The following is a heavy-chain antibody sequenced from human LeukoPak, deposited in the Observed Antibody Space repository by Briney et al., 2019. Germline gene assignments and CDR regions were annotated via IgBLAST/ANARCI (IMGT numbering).Heavy chain of an antibody. J-gene: IGHJ5*02. CDR2: IYTSGST. CDR1: GGSISSYY. CDR3: ARTPRESGENWFDP. V-gene: IGHV4-4*07. Sequence: SETLSLTCTVSGGSISSYYWSWIRQPAGKGLEWIGRIYTSGSTSYNPSLKSRVTMSVDTSKNQFPLKLSSVTAADTAVYYCARTPRESGENWFDPWGQGTLVTVSS. D-gene: IGHD3-10*01.